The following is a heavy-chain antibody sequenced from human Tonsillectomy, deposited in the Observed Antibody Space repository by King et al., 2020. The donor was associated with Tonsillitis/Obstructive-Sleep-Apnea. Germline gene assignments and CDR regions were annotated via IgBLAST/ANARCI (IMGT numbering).Heavy chain of an antibody. Sequence: QLVQSGGGLVKPGGSLRLSCAASGFTFSSSSMNWVRQAPRKGLEWVSFISSSSTYIYYADSLKGRFTISRDNAKNSLYLQMNSLRAEDTAVYYCARVTTVTIGYYYMDVWGKGTTVTVSS. J-gene: IGHJ6*03. CDR1: GFTFSSSS. CDR3: ARVTTVTIGYYYMDV. CDR2: ISSSSTYI. D-gene: IGHD4-17*01. V-gene: IGHV3-21*01.